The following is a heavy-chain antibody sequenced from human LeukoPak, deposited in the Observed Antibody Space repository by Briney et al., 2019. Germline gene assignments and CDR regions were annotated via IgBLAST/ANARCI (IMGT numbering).Heavy chain of an antibody. CDR2: ISGSGGST. D-gene: IGHD3-9*01. CDR3: AKDHRDILTGYGLICDY. CDR1: GLTFSSYA. V-gene: IGHV3-23*01. Sequence: GGSLRLSCAASGLTFSSYAMSWVRQAPGKGLEWVSAISGSGGSTYYADSVKGRFTISRDNSKNTLYLQMNSLRAEDTAVYYCAKDHRDILTGYGLICDYWGQGTLVTVSS. J-gene: IGHJ4*02.